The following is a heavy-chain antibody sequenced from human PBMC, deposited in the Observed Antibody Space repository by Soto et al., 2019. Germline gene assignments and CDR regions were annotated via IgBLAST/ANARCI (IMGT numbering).Heavy chain of an antibody. J-gene: IGHJ4*02. D-gene: IGHD3-9*01. V-gene: IGHV3-30*18. CDR1: GFTFSSYG. CDR2: ISYDGSNK. Sequence: GGSLRLSCAASGFTFSSYGMHWVRQAPGKGLEWVAVISYDGSNKYYADSVKGRFTISRDNSKNTLYLQMNSLRAEDTAVYYCAKDTLVLRYFDWFLDYWGQGTLVTVSS. CDR3: AKDTLVLRYFDWFLDY.